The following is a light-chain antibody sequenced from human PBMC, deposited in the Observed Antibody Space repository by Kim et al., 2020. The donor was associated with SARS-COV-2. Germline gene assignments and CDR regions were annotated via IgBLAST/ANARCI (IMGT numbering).Light chain of an antibody. CDR2: DVT. V-gene: IGLV2-14*03. CDR1: SSDVGGFDY. J-gene: IGLJ2*01. Sequence: QSALTQPASVSGSPGQSITISCTGTSSDVGGFDYVSWYQQHPGKDPKLMIFDVTRRPSGVSNRFSGSRSGKTASLTISGLQAEDEADYYCASYSSTTNLVFGGGTQLTVL. CDR3: ASYSSTTNLV.